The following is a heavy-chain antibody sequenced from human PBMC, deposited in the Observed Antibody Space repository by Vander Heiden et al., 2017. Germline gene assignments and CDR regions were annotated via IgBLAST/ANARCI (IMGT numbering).Heavy chain of an antibody. CDR1: GFSFSTYA. CDR3: ARDNDWAFDY. D-gene: IGHD1-1*01. Sequence: EVQLVESGGGLEQPGGSLRLSCAASGFSFSTYALNWVRQAPGKGLEWVSYISSTSAIYYADSVKGRFTISRDNARNSLYLQMNSLRHEDTAVYYCARDNDWAFDYWGQGTLVTVSS. V-gene: IGHV3-48*02. CDR2: ISSTSAI. J-gene: IGHJ4*02.